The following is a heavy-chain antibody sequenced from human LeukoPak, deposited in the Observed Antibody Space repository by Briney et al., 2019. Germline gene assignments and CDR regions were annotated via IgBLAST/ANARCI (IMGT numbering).Heavy chain of an antibody. CDR1: GFTFSTYA. J-gene: IGHJ6*03. V-gene: IGHV3-30*02. Sequence: PGGSLRLSCATSGFTFSTYAMHGVRQAPGKGLEWVASIRNDGTNKNHVDSVKGRFTISRDNSKNTLFLQMDSLRPEDTAIYYCAKSWSGYYHYYMDVWGKGTTVTVSS. D-gene: IGHD3-3*01. CDR2: IRNDGTNK. CDR3: AKSWSGYYHYYMDV.